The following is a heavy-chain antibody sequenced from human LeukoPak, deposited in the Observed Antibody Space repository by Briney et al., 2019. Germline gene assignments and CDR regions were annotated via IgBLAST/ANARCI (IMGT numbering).Heavy chain of an antibody. CDR1: GFTFSDYY. CDR3: ARDSGYYGSGSYPDYFDY. J-gene: IGHJ4*02. Sequence: GGSLRLSCAASGFTFSDYYMSWIRQAPGKGLEWLSYISSSGSSIYYADSVKGRFTISRDNAKNSLYLQMNSLRVEDTGVYYCARDSGYYGSGSYPDYFDYWGQGTLVTVSS. V-gene: IGHV3-11*04. CDR2: ISSSGSSI. D-gene: IGHD3-10*01.